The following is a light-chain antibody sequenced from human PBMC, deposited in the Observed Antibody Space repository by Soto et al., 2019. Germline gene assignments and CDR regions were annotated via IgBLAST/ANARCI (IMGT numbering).Light chain of an antibody. J-gene: IGKJ1*01. V-gene: IGKV3-20*01. CDR1: QTININY. CDR3: PQYNTSPRS. CDR2: GAS. Sequence: EVVLTQSPGTLSLSPGERATLSCRASQTININYLAWYQQKPGQAPRLLMSGASNRATGIPDTFSGSGSGTDFTLTIDTLEAEDFAMCFCPQYNTSPRSCGQGTKAEVK.